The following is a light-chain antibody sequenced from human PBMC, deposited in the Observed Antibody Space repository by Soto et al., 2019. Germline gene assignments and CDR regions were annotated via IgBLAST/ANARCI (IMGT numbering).Light chain of an antibody. Sequence: QSALTQPRSVSGSPGQSVTMSCTGTSSDVGGYHYVSWYQQHPGKAPKFLIYDVTKRPSGVTDRFSGSKSGNTASLTISGLQDEDEADYYCCSYAGRSPVVFGGGTTVTVL. CDR2: DVT. CDR1: SSDVGGYHY. J-gene: IGLJ3*02. CDR3: CSYAGRSPVV. V-gene: IGLV2-11*01.